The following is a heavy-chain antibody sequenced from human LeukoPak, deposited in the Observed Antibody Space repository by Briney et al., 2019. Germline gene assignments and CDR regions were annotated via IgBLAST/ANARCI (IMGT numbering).Heavy chain of an antibody. Sequence: PGGSLRLSCAASGFSFSTFGMHWVRQTPGKGLEWVSHISKDESEKYYAGSVKGRFTVSRDTSKNTLFLQMNSLRVEDTAVYYCAKDDPVLHYWGQGTLVTVSS. CDR3: AKDDPVLHY. V-gene: IGHV3-30*18. CDR2: ISKDESEK. J-gene: IGHJ4*02. CDR1: GFSFSTFG.